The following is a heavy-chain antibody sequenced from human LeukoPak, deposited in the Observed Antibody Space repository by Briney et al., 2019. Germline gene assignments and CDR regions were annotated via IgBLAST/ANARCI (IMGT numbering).Heavy chain of an antibody. J-gene: IGHJ4*02. V-gene: IGHV3-13*01. Sequence: GGSLRLSCAASRFTFRSYDMHWVRQAAGKGLEWVSAISTAGDTYYPGSVKGRFTISRENAKNSLYLQMNTLGAEDTAVYYCARGTVISGNFDYWGQGTLVTVSS. CDR2: ISTAGDT. D-gene: IGHD2-21*01. CDR3: ARGTVISGNFDY. CDR1: RFTFRSYD.